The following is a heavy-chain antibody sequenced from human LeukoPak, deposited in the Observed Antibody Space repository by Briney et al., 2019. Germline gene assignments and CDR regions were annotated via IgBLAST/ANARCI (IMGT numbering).Heavy chain of an antibody. V-gene: IGHV3-7*01. D-gene: IGHD6-19*01. CDR3: VREGGSGWYSGWFDP. Sequence: GGSLRLSCAASGFTFSNYWMSWVRQAPGKGLEWVANIKKDGSEKKYVDSVKGRFTISRDNAKNSLHLQMNSLRAEDTAVYYCVREGGSGWYSGWFDPWGQGTLVTVSS. CDR1: GFTFSNYW. CDR2: IKKDGSEK. J-gene: IGHJ5*02.